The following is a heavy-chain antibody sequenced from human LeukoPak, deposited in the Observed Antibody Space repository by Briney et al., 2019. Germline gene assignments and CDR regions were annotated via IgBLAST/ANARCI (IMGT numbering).Heavy chain of an antibody. J-gene: IGHJ4*02. Sequence: PSETLSLTCTVSGGSISSSSYYWGWIRQPPGKGLEWIGSIYYSGSTYYNPSLKSRVTISVDTSKNQFSLKLSSVTAADTAVYYCARDLGAADFDYWGQGTLVTVSS. CDR1: GGSISSSSYY. CDR3: ARDLGAADFDY. D-gene: IGHD6-13*01. V-gene: IGHV4-39*07. CDR2: IYYSGST.